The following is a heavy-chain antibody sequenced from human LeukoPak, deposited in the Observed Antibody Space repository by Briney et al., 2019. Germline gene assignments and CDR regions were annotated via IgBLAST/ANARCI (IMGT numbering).Heavy chain of an antibody. D-gene: IGHD3-22*01. CDR1: DGSFSGYY. J-gene: IGHJ4*02. V-gene: IGHV4-34*01. CDR3: ARAPTYYYDSSGYLYYFDY. CDR2: INHSGST. Sequence: SETLSLTCANYDGSFSGYYWSWIRQPPGKGLEWIGEINHSGSTNYNPSLKSRVTISVDTSKNQFSLKLSSVTAADTAVYYCARAPTYYYDSSGYLYYFDYWGQGTLVTVSS.